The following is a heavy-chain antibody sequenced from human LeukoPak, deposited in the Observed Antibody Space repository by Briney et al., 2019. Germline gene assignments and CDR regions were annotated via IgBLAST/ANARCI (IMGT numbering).Heavy chain of an antibody. CDR1: GGSFSGYY. D-gene: IGHD6-19*01. V-gene: IGHV4-34*01. CDR2: INHSGST. Sequence: SETLSLTCAVYGGSFSGYYWSWIRQPPGKGLEWIGEINHSGSTNYNPSLKSRVTISVDTSKNQFSLKLSSVTAADTAVYYCASGWGIAVAVAAFDIWGQGTMVTVSS. J-gene: IGHJ3*02. CDR3: ASGWGIAVAVAAFDI.